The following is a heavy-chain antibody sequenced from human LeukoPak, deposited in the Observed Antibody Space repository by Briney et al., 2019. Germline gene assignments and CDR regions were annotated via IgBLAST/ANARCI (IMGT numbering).Heavy chain of an antibody. V-gene: IGHV4-39*07. J-gene: IGHJ4*02. Sequence: SETLSLTCTVSGGSISSSSYYWGWIRQPPGKGLEWIGSIYYSGSTYYNPSLKSRVTISVDTSKNQFSLKLSSATAADTAVYYCARAYFGNPPDYWGQGTLVTVSS. CDR2: IYYSGST. CDR1: GGSISSSSYY. CDR3: ARAYFGNPPDY. D-gene: IGHD2/OR15-2a*01.